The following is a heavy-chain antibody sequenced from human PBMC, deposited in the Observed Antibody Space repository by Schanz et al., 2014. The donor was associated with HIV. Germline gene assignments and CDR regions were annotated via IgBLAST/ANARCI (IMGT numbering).Heavy chain of an antibody. CDR3: ARVGGDYDFWRFYVEPYSMDV. CDR1: GFSLSHYW. J-gene: IGHJ6*02. Sequence: EVQVVESGGGLVQPGGSLRLSCAASGFSLSHYWMSWVRQAPGKGPQWVANIKDDGSEKFYADSVKGRFNISRDNAENLLYLQMNKLRAEDTGVYYCARVGGDYDFWRFYVEPYSMDVWGQGTTITVSS. D-gene: IGHD3-3*01. CDR2: IKDDGSEK. V-gene: IGHV3-7*01.